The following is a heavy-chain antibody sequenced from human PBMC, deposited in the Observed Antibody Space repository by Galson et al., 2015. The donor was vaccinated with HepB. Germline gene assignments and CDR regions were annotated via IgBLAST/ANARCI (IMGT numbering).Heavy chain of an antibody. CDR2: IYYSGST. D-gene: IGHD3-22*01. V-gene: IGHV4-31*03. Sequence: TLSLTCTVSGGSISSGGYYWSWIRQHPGKGLEWIGYIYYSGSTYYNPSLKSRVTISVDTSKNQFSLKLSSVTAADTAVYYCARAQAPYYEGQRWGQGTLVTVSS. CDR1: GGSISSGGYY. CDR3: ARAQAPYYEGQR. J-gene: IGHJ4*02.